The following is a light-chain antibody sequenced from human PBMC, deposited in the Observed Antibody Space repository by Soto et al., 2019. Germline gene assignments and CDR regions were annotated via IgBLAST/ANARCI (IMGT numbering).Light chain of an antibody. V-gene: IGLV2-23*02. Sequence: QSALTQPASVSGSPGQSISVSCTGSSGDVGSYKYVSWYQQHPGKAPKLIIYEVNKRPSGVSDRFSGSKSGNTASLTISGLQAEDEADYYCCSYAGSRTFVFGGGTKLTV. CDR2: EVN. J-gene: IGLJ3*02. CDR1: SGDVGSYKY. CDR3: CSYAGSRTFV.